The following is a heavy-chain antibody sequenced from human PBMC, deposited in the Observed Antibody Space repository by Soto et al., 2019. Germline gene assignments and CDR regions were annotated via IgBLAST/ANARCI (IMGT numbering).Heavy chain of an antibody. J-gene: IGHJ4*02. V-gene: IGHV4-39*01. CDR3: ARGGYCSGGSCYAKYYFDY. CDR2: IYYSGST. Sequence: SETLSLTCTVSGGSISSSSYYWGWIRQPPGKGLEWIGSIYYSGSTYYNPSLKSRVTISVDTSKNQFSLKLSSVTAADTAVYYCARGGYCSGGSCYAKYYFDYWGRGTLVTVFS. D-gene: IGHD2-15*01. CDR1: GGSISSSSYY.